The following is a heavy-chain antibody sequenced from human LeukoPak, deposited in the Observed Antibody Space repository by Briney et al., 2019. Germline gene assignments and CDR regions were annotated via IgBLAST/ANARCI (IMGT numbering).Heavy chain of an antibody. Sequence: ASVKVSCKASGYTFTTYGFSWARQAPGQGLEWMGWISTYNDKTIYAQMYQGRLTMTTDTSTSTAYMELRSLRSDDTAMYYCARDLSRRLSYYDSSGYYGSWGQGTLVTVSS. CDR2: ISTYNDKT. CDR3: ARDLSRRLSYYDSSGYYGS. V-gene: IGHV1-18*01. J-gene: IGHJ5*02. D-gene: IGHD3-22*01. CDR1: GYTFTTYG.